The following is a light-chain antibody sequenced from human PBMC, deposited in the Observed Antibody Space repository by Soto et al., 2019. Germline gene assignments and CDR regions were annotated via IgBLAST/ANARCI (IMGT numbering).Light chain of an antibody. CDR3: HQYVNAPWT. J-gene: IGKJ1*01. Sequence: EIVLTQSPGTLSLSPGERATLSCRASQTVSGRYLAWYQQKPGQAPRLLIYGASSRATVIPDRFSGSGSGTDFTLTISRLEPEDFAVYYCHQYVNAPWTLGQGTKVEIK. CDR1: QTVSGRY. V-gene: IGKV3-20*01. CDR2: GAS.